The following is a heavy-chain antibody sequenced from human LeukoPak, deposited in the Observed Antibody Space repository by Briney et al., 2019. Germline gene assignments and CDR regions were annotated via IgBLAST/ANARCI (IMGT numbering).Heavy chain of an antibody. D-gene: IGHD3-22*01. Sequence: GGSLRLSCAASGFTFSSYWMSWVRQAPGKGLEWVANIKQDGSEKYYVDSVKGRFTISRDNAKNSLYLQMNSLRAEDTAVYYCVRDVYRTYYYDSSGYNYFDYWGQGTLVTVSS. V-gene: IGHV3-7*05. J-gene: IGHJ4*02. CDR3: VRDVYRTYYYDSSGYNYFDY. CDR2: IKQDGSEK. CDR1: GFTFSSYW.